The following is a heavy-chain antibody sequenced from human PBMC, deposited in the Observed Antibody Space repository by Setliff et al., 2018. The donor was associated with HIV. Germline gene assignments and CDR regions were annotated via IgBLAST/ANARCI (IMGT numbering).Heavy chain of an antibody. CDR3: ARVPTNPDFYYYYMDV. Sequence: SETLSLTCTVSGGSISSGGYYWSWIRQHPGKGLEWIGYIYYSGGTYYNPSLKSLVTISVDTSKNQFSLKLSSVTAADTAVYYCARVPTNPDFYYYYMDVWGKGTTVTVSS. D-gene: IGHD5-12*01. V-gene: IGHV4-31*01. J-gene: IGHJ6*03. CDR1: GGSISSGGYY. CDR2: IYYSGGT.